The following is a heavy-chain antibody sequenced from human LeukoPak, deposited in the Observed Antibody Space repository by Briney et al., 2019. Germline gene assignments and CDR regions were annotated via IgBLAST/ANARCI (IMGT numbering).Heavy chain of an antibody. D-gene: IGHD2-2*01. CDR2: INPNSGGT. CDR1: GYTFTGYY. Sequence: ASVKVSCKASGYTFTGYYMRWVRQAPGQGLEWMGWINPNSGGTNYAQKFQGRVTMTRDTSISTAYMELSRLRSDDTAVYYCARGRVVPAAMMTGFDPWGQGTLVTVSS. J-gene: IGHJ5*02. V-gene: IGHV1-2*02. CDR3: ARGRVVPAAMMTGFDP.